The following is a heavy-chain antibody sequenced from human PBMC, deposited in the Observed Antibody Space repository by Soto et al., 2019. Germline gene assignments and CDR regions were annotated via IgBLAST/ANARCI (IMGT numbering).Heavy chain of an antibody. CDR2: ISYSGSA. D-gene: IGHD2-15*01. Sequence: QVQLQESGPGLVKPSQTLSLTCTVSGGSISSGNYYWSWIRQPPGKGLEWIGFISYSGSAYYNPSLKSRVTISVDTSKNQFSLNLSFVPAADTAVYYCATMGTPATGLYYFDYWGQGTLVTVSS. CDR3: ATMGTPATGLYYFDY. J-gene: IGHJ4*02. CDR1: GGSISSGNYY. V-gene: IGHV4-30-4*01.